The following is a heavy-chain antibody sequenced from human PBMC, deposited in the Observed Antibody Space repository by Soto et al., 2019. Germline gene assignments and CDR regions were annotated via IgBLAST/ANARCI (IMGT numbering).Heavy chain of an antibody. CDR3: ARWGGKYYDILTGSRDDAFDI. D-gene: IGHD3-9*01. Sequence: EVQLVESGGGLVQPGGSLRLSCAASGFTFSSYSMNWVRQSPGKGLEWVSYISSSSSTIYYAYSVKGRFTISRDNAKKSRYLQTNSLRAEDADVYYCARWGGKYYDILTGSRDDAFDIWGQGTMVTVSS. CDR1: GFTFSSYS. V-gene: IGHV3-48*01. CDR2: ISSSSSTI. J-gene: IGHJ3*02.